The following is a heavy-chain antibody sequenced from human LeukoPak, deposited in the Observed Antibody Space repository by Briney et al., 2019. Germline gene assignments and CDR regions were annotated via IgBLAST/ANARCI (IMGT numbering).Heavy chain of an antibody. J-gene: IGHJ4*02. D-gene: IGHD3-9*01. V-gene: IGHV4-4*07. Sequence: TSETLCLTCTDPGASISNYYWSRIRQSAGKGLEWIGRIYTSGNTNYNPSLRSRVAMSVDTSRNHFSLKLSSVTAADTTAYYCSRDYDTAFDSGGQGTLVTVSS. CDR2: IYTSGNT. CDR3: SRDYDTAFDS. CDR1: GASISNYY.